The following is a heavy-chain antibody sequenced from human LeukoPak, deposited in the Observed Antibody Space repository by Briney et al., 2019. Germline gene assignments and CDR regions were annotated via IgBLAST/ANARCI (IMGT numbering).Heavy chain of an antibody. V-gene: IGHV3-74*01. D-gene: IGHD6-13*01. CDR2: INSDGSRT. CDR1: GFTLSTYW. J-gene: IGHJ4*02. Sequence: GGSLRLSCAASGFTLSTYWMHWVRQGPGKGLVWVSCINSDGSRTTYADSVKGRFTISRDNAKNTLYLQMNTLRVEDTAVYYCARGSWSAADTNIDYWGQGTQVTVSS. CDR3: ARGSWSAADTNIDY.